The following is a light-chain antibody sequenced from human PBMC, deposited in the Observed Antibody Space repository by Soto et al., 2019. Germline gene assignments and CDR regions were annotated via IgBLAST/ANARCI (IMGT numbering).Light chain of an antibody. CDR3: QQYSGDSRT. Sequence: DIQMTHSASTLSASVGDRVTITCRASQSISSWLAWYQQKPGKAPKLLIYKASRLHSGVSSRFSGSESGTEFTLTISSLQPDDFATYYCQQYSGDSRTFGQGTKVDI. J-gene: IGKJ1*01. CDR2: KAS. V-gene: IGKV1-5*03. CDR1: QSISSW.